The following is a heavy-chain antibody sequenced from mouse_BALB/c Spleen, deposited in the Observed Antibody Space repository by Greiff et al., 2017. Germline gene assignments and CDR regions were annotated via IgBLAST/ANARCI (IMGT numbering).Heavy chain of an antibody. J-gene: IGHJ4*01. CDR2: ISSGSSTI. CDR1: GFTFSSFG. V-gene: IGHV5-17*02. CDR3: ATGTYYAMDY. D-gene: IGHD4-1*01. Sequence: EVQRVESGGGLVQPGGSRKLSCAASGFTFSSFGMHWVRQAPEKGLEWVAYISSGSSTIYYADTVKGRFTISRDNPKNTLFLQMTSLRSEDTAMYYCATGTYYAMDYWGQGTSVTVSS.